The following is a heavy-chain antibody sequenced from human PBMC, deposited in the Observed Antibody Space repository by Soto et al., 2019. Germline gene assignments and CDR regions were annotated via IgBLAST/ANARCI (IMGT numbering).Heavy chain of an antibody. D-gene: IGHD3-10*01. Sequence: SETLSLTCTVSGGSISSYYLSWIRQPPGKGLEWIGYIYYSGSTNYNPSLKSRVTISVDTSKNQFSLKLSSVTAADTAVYYCARELRFGEDYYGMDVWGQGTTVTVSS. CDR1: GGSISSYY. J-gene: IGHJ6*02. V-gene: IGHV4-59*12. CDR3: ARELRFGEDYYGMDV. CDR2: IYYSGST.